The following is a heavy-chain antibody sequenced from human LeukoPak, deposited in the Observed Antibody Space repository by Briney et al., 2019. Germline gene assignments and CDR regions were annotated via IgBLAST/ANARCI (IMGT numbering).Heavy chain of an antibody. CDR2: INHSGST. CDR3: ARRRQYHYYDLHPFDY. V-gene: IGHV4-39*07. Sequence: SETLSLTCTVSGGSISSSSYYWGWIRQPPGKGLEWIGEINHSGSTNYNPSLKSRVTISVDTSKNQFSLKLSSVTAADTAVYYCARRRQYHYYDLHPFDYWGQGTLVTVSS. J-gene: IGHJ4*02. D-gene: IGHD3-22*01. CDR1: GGSISSSSYY.